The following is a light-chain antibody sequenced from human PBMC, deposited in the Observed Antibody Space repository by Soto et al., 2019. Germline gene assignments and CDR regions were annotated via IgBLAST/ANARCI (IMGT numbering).Light chain of an antibody. Sequence: EIVLTQSPATLSLSPRERATLSCRASQSVSSSLAWYQQQPGQAPRLLIYGAFTRAAGVPVRFSGSGSGTDFTLTISRLEPEDFAVYYCQQYSDSPRTFGQGTKVDIK. CDR2: GAF. V-gene: IGKV3-20*01. CDR3: QQYSDSPRT. J-gene: IGKJ1*01. CDR1: QSVSSS.